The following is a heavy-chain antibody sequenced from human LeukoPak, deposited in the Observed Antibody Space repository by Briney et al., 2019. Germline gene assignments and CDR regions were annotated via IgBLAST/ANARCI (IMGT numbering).Heavy chain of an antibody. V-gene: IGHV3-9*01. CDR2: ISWNSVNI. CDR1: GFTFDDYA. D-gene: IGHD3-9*01. CDR3: AKDFGILTGLDAFDI. Sequence: PGRSLRLSCAASGFTFDDYAMHWVRQVPGKGLEWVSHISWNSVNIDYADSVKGRFTISRDNAKNSLYLQMNSLRAEDTALYYCAKDFGILTGLDAFDIWGQGTMVTVSS. J-gene: IGHJ3*02.